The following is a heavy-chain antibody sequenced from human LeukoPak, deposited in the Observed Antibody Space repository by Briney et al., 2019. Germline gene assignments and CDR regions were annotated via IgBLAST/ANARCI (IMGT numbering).Heavy chain of an antibody. J-gene: IGHJ4*02. CDR1: GFTVSTNY. D-gene: IGHD3-10*01. CDR3: ARVRLLWFGELPDN. V-gene: IGHV3-11*06. CDR2: IKDDSSNI. Sequence: PGGSLRLSCAASGFTVSTNYMSWVRQAPGKGLEWVSYIKDDSSNIQYAGSVKGRFTISRDNAKNSLYLQMNSLRAEDTAVYYCARVRLLWFGELPDNWGQGTLVTVSS.